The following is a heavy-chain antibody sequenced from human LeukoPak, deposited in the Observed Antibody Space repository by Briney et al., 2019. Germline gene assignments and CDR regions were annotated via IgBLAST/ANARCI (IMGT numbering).Heavy chain of an antibody. D-gene: IGHD3-9*01. CDR1: GFTVSSNY. CDR3: ASVFYDILTGYYPRENDAFDI. J-gene: IGHJ3*02. CDR2: IYSGGST. Sequence: GGSLRLSCAASGFTVSSNYMSWVRQAPGKGLEWVSVIYSGGSTYYADSVKGRFTISRDNSKNTLYLQMNSLRAEDTAVYYSASVFYDILTGYYPRENDAFDIWGQGTMVTVSS. V-gene: IGHV3-53*01.